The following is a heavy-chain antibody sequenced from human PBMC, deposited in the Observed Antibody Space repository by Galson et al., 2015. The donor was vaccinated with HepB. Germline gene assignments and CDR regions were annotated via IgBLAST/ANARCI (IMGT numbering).Heavy chain of an antibody. CDR2: ISSSSSYI. D-gene: IGHD3-3*01. Sequence: SLRLSCAASGFTFSSYSMNWVRQAPRKGLEWVSSISSSSSYIYYADSVKGRFTISRDNAKNSLYLQMNSLRAEDTAVYYCARDYYDFWSGYYRSYYYYYMDVWGKGTTVTVSS. V-gene: IGHV3-21*01. J-gene: IGHJ6*03. CDR3: ARDYYDFWSGYYRSYYYYYMDV. CDR1: GFTFSSYS.